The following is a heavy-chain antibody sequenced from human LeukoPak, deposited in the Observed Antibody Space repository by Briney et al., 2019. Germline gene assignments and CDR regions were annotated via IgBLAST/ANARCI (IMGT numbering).Heavy chain of an antibody. V-gene: IGHV3-74*01. CDR2: INTDGRST. CDR3: ASLGY. CDR1: GFTFSSYW. J-gene: IGHJ4*02. Sequence: GGSLRLSCAASGFTFSSYWMHWVRHAPGQGLVWVTRINTDGRSTVYADSVKGRFTISRENAKNTLYLLMNTLTAEDTAASYCASLGYWGQGSPVTVSS.